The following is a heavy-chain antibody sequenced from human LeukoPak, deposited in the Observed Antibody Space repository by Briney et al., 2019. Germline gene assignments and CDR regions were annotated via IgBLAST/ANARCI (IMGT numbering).Heavy chain of an antibody. J-gene: IGHJ5*02. CDR3: ARRTDYYDSSGYYHNWFDP. D-gene: IGHD3-22*01. V-gene: IGHV1-18*01. Sequence: ASVKVSCKAPGYTFTSYGISWVRQAPGQGLEWMGWISAYNGNTNYAQKLQGRVTMTTDTSTSTAYMELRSLRSDDTAVYYCARRTDYYDSSGYYHNWFDPWGQGTLVTVSS. CDR2: ISAYNGNT. CDR1: GYTFTSYG.